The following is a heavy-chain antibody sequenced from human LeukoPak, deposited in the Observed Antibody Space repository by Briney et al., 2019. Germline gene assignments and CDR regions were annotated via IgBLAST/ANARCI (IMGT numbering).Heavy chain of an antibody. D-gene: IGHD5-12*01. Sequence: GGSLRLSCAASGFTFSSYAMNWVRQAPGKGLEWFSAISGGGGTTYYADSVKGRFTISRDNSKNTLFLQMNSLSAEDTAVYYCAKDREGLSSGYDLEYFDYWGQGTLVTVSS. CDR1: GFTFSSYA. J-gene: IGHJ4*02. V-gene: IGHV3-23*01. CDR2: ISGGGGTT. CDR3: AKDREGLSSGYDLEYFDY.